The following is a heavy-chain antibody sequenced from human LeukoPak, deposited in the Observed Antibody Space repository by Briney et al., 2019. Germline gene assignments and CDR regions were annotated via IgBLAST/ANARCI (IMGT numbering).Heavy chain of an antibody. CDR2: IYTSGST. CDR1: GGSISSYY. J-gene: IGHJ6*02. Sequence: SETLSLTCTVSGGSISSYYWSWIRQPAGKGLEWIGRIYTSGSTNYNPSLKSRVTISVDTSKNQFSLKLSSVTAADTAVYYCASSKNYDFWSGYYTFDYYYGMDVWGQGTTVTVSS. D-gene: IGHD3-3*01. CDR3: ASSKNYDFWSGYYTFDYYYGMDV. V-gene: IGHV4-4*07.